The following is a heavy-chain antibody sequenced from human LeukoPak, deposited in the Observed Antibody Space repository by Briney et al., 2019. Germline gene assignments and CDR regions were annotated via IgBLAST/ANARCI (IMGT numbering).Heavy chain of an antibody. CDR3: ARIPNTSSSWYRSGYY. Sequence: PSETLSLTCAVYGGPFSGYYWSWIRQPPGKGLEWIGEINHSGSTNYNPSLKSRVTISVDTSKNQFSLKLSSVTAADTAVYYCARIPNTSSSWYRSGYYWGQGTLVTVSS. CDR1: GGPFSGYY. J-gene: IGHJ4*02. D-gene: IGHD6-13*01. V-gene: IGHV4-34*01. CDR2: INHSGST.